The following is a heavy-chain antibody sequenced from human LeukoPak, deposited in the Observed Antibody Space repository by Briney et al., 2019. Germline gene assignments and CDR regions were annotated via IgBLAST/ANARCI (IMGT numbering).Heavy chain of an antibody. Sequence: ASVKVSCKASGGTFSSYAISWVRQAPGQGLEWMGGIIPILGTANYAQKFQGRVTITADESTSTAYMELSSLRSEDTAVYYCAIDIVLMVYAPYYYGMDVWGQGTTVTVSS. V-gene: IGHV1-69*13. CDR1: GGTFSSYA. CDR2: IIPILGTA. CDR3: AIDIVLMVYAPYYYGMDV. J-gene: IGHJ6*02. D-gene: IGHD2-8*01.